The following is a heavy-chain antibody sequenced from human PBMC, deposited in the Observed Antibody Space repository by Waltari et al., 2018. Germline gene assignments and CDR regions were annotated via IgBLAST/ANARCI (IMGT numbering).Heavy chain of an antibody. D-gene: IGHD2-21*02. CDR2: IVGGGDNT. CDR3: AKVVLTPYYFYYGMDV. J-gene: IGHJ6*02. V-gene: IGHV3-23*01. CDR1: GFSFNDYA. Sequence: EVQLLESGGGLVQPGGSLSVSCAASGFSFNDYAMRWVRQAPGKGLEWVSSIVGGGDNTYYADSVKGRFTISRDNSKNTVFLQMNSLRAEDTAVYFCAKVVLTPYYFYYGMDVWGQGTTVTVPS.